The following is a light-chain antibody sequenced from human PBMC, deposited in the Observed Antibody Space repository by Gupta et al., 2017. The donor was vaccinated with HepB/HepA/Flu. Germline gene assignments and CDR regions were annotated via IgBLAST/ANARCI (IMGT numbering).Light chain of an antibody. CDR2: DAS. CDR3: QQYDNLP. V-gene: IGKV1-33*01. Sequence: DIQMTQSPSSLSASVGDRVTITCQASQDISNYLNWYQQKPGKAPKLLIYDASNLETGVPSRFSGSGSGTDFTFTSSSLQPEDIATYYCQQYDNLPFGPGTKVDIK. J-gene: IGKJ3*01. CDR1: QDISNY.